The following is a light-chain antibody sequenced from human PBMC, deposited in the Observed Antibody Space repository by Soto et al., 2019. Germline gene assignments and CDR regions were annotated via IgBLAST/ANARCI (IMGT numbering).Light chain of an antibody. CDR3: LQRMAWPPIT. J-gene: IGKJ5*01. V-gene: IGKV3-11*01. Sequence: LSCWASQSVSIYVAWLQQKPGQAPRLLIYDSSTRASGIPARFSGSGSGTDFTLTISSLEPEDFALYYCLQRMAWPPITFGQGTRLE. CDR2: DSS. CDR1: QSVSIY.